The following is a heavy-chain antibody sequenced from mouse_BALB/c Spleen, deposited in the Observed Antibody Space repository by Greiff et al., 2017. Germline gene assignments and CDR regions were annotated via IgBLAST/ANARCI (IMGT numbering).Heavy chain of an antibody. CDR2: IRNKANGYTT. CDR3: ARGSTMITPFAY. Sequence: EVQRVESGGGLVQPGGSLRLSCATSGFTFTDYYMSWVRQPPGKALEWLGFIRNKANGYTTEYSASVKGRFTISRDNSQSILYLQMNTLRAEDSATYYCARGSTMITPFAYWGQGTLVTVSA. V-gene: IGHV7-3*02. J-gene: IGHJ3*01. CDR1: GFTFTDYY. D-gene: IGHD2-4*01.